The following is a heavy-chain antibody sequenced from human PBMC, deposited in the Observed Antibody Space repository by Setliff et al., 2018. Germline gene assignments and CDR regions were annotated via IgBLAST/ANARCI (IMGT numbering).Heavy chain of an antibody. J-gene: IGHJ6*03. CDR2: VSYGGST. CDR1: GAAISTYH. CDR3: ARTGTTYYYSCMDV. D-gene: IGHD3-22*01. V-gene: IGHV4-59*08. Sequence: SETLSLTCAVSGAAISTYHWSWLRQPPGKGLEWIGYVSYGGSTKYSPSLESRVTISLDAPKNQFSLKLTSVTAADTAVYYCARTGTTYYYSCMDVWGKGTTVTVS.